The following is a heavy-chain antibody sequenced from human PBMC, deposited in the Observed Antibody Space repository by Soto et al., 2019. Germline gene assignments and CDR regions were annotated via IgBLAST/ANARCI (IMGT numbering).Heavy chain of an antibody. V-gene: IGHV3-33*01. J-gene: IGHJ5*02. CDR1: GFTFSSYG. Sequence: QVQLVESGGGVVQPGRSLRLSCAASGFTFSSYGMHWVRQAPGKGLEWVAVIWYDGSNKYYADSVKGRFTISRDNSKNTLDLQMNSLRAEDTAVYYCATLGGSQAGFDPWGQGTLVTVSS. D-gene: IGHD3-16*01. CDR3: ATLGGSQAGFDP. CDR2: IWYDGSNK.